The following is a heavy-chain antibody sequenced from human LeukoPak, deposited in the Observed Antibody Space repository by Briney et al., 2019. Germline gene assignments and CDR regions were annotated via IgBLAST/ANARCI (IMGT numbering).Heavy chain of an antibody. CDR2: ISYDGSNK. CDR1: GFTFSSYA. D-gene: IGHD6-6*01. J-gene: IGHJ4*02. CDR3: VCPASPVRNAFDY. V-gene: IGHV3-30-3*01. Sequence: HTGGSLRLSCAASGFTFSSYAMPWVRQAPGKGLEWVAVISYDGSNKYYADSVKGRFTISRDNSKNTLYLQMNSLRAEDTAVYYCVCPASPVRNAFDYWGQGTLVTVSS.